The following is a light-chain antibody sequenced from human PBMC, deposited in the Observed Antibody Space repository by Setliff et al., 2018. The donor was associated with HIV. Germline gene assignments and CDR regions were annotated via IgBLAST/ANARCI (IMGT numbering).Light chain of an antibody. V-gene: IGLV2-23*01. Sequence: QSVLTQPASVSGSPGQSITISCIGTSGDVGRYNLVSWYQQQPGKPPKLMIYQASKRPSGVSNRFSGSKSGNTASLTISGLQAEDEADYYCCSNTGSNTYVFGTGTKVTVL. J-gene: IGLJ1*01. CDR1: SGDVGRYNL. CDR2: QAS. CDR3: CSNTGSNTYV.